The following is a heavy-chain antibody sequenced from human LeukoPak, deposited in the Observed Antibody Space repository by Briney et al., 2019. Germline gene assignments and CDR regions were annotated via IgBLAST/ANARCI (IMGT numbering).Heavy chain of an antibody. Sequence: PGGSLRLSCAASGFTFDDYGMSWVRQAPGKGLEWVSGINWNGGSTGYADSVKGRFTISRDNAKNSLYLQMNSLRAEDTAVYYCAGDWPENSSSWLYYYYYGMDVWGQGTTVIVSS. CDR1: GFTFDDYG. CDR2: INWNGGST. CDR3: AGDWPENSSSWLYYYYYGMDV. D-gene: IGHD6-13*01. J-gene: IGHJ6*02. V-gene: IGHV3-20*04.